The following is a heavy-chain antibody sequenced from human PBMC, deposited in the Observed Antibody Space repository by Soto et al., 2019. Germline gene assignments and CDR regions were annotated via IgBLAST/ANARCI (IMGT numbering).Heavy chain of an antibody. V-gene: IGHV4-31*03. Sequence: QVQLQESGPGLVKPSQTLSLTCTVSGGSISSGGYYWSWIRQHPGKGLEWIGYIYYSGSTYYNPSLKSRVTISVDTSKNQFSLKLSSVTAADTAVYYCARDRPLNRKGAYYFDYWGQGTLVTVSS. CDR1: GGSISSGGYY. D-gene: IGHD1-26*01. CDR3: ARDRPLNRKGAYYFDY. J-gene: IGHJ4*02. CDR2: IYYSGST.